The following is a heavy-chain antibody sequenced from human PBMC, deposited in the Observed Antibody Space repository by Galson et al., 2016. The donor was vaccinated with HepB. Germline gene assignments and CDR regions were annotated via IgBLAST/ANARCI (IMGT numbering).Heavy chain of an antibody. CDR3: ARDRLIGDEVASYSMDV. J-gene: IGHJ6*02. V-gene: IGHV4-59*01. D-gene: IGHD3-10*01. CDR1: GGSINSDY. Sequence: SETLSLTCTVSGGSINSDYWSWIRQPPGKGLEWIGYIYFSGSTNYSPSLKSRVTISVDTSKNQFSLKLSSVTAADTAVYYCARDRLIGDEVASYSMDVWGHGTTVTVSS. CDR2: IYFSGST.